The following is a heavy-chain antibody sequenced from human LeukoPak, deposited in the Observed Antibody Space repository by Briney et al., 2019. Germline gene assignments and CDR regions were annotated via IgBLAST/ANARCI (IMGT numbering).Heavy chain of an antibody. CDR2: INQGGSEE. CDR3: ARIRGRGAPSDH. V-gene: IGHV3-7*01. J-gene: IGHJ5*02. CDR1: GYTFNTYW. Sequence: QSGGSLRLSCAASGYTFNTYWMSWVRQAPGKGLEWVANINQGGSEEYYVDSVKGRFTISRDNAKNSLYLQINSLRAEDTAVNYCARIRGRGAPSDHWGQGTLVTVSS. D-gene: IGHD3-10*01.